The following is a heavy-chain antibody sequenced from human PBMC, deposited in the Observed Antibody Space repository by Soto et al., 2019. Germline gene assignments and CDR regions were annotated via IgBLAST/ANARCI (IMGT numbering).Heavy chain of an antibody. D-gene: IGHD3-3*02. Sequence: SQTLSLTCSVSGSDITTYYWSWLRQSPGKGLEWIGHIYDTGSTSYNPSLESRVTMSVDTSKNQFSLRLRSVTAADTALYFCARHSLALRKNNWFDPWGQGIMVTVSS. CDR1: GSDITTYY. V-gene: IGHV4-59*08. CDR2: IYDTGST. CDR3: ARHSLALRKNNWFDP. J-gene: IGHJ5*02.